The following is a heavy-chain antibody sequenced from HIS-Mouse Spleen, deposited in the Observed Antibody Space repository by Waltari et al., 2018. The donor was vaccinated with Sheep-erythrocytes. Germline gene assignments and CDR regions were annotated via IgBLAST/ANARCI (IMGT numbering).Heavy chain of an antibody. V-gene: IGHV5-51*03. CDR2: NYPGDSDT. D-gene: IGHD3-3*01. J-gene: IGHJ3*02. CDR1: GYSFTSYW. Sequence: EVQLVQSGAEVKKPGESLKISCKGSGYSFTSYWIGWVRQMPGKGLEWMGSNYPGDSDTSYSPSFQGQVTISADKSISTAYLQWSSLKASDTAMYYCARRTYYDFWSGYYTDAFDIWGQGTMVTVSS. CDR3: ARRTYYDFWSGYYTDAFDI.